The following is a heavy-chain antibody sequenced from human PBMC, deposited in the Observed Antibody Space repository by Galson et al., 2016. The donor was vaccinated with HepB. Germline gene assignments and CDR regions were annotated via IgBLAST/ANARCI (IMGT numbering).Heavy chain of an antibody. CDR2: IKHDGSDK. CDR1: GFSFSSYW. D-gene: IGHD2-2*01. J-gene: IGHJ3*02. V-gene: IGHV3-7*01. CDR3: LVVPAANDAFSI. Sequence: SLRLSCAASGFSFSSYWMSWARQASGKGLKWVANIKHDGSDKYYVDSVKGRFTISRDNAKSSLYLQMNSLRAEDTALYYCLVVPAANDAFSIWGRGTMVTVSS.